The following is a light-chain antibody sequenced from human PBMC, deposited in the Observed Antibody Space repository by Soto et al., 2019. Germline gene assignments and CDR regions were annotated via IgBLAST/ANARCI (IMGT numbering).Light chain of an antibody. CDR1: SSDVGGYEH. V-gene: IGLV2-8*01. J-gene: IGLJ7*01. CDR3: SSYAGSDNMI. CDR2: DVS. Sequence: QSALTQPPSASGSPGQSVTLSCTGSSSDVGGYEHVSWYQQHPGRVPKPLIYDVSKRLSGVPDRFSGSKSGNTASLTVSGLRAEDEADYYCSSYAGSDNMIFGGGTQLTVL.